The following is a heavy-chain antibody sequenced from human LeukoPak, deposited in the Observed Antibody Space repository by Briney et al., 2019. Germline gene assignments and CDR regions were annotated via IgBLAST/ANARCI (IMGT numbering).Heavy chain of an antibody. J-gene: IGHJ4*02. D-gene: IGHD1-26*01. CDR3: AGSPDGSYPDS. CDR2: TYYSSKSYS. Sequence: SPTLSLTFAISADSVSINSAAWTWVRQSPARGLEWLGSTYYSSKSYSDYAVSVNSRIPINADTSKNQFSLHLSSVTPDDTAVYYCAGSPDGSYPDSWGQGALVTVSS. V-gene: IGHV6-1*01. CDR1: ADSVSINSAA.